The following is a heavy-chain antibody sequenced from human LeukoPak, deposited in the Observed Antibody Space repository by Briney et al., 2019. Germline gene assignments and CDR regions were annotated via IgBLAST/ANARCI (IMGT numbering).Heavy chain of an antibody. D-gene: IGHD2-15*01. CDR3: ARVYCSGGRCYYFDY. CDR2: IKRDGSER. J-gene: IGHJ4*02. Sequence: PGGSLRLSCAASGFTFSSYWMSWVRQAPGKGLEWVANIKRDGSERYYVDSVKGRFTISRDNAKNSLFLQMNSLRAEDTAVYHCARVYCSGGRCYYFDYWGQGTLATVSS. V-gene: IGHV3-7*01. CDR1: GFTFSSYW.